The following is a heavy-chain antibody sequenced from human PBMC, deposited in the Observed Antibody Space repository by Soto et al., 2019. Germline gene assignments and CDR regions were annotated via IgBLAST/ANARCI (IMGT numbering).Heavy chain of an antibody. CDR2: ISGRGVST. CDR3: AKTDLEMNTPRWFDP. CDR1: GFTFSSYA. V-gene: IGHV3-23*01. J-gene: IGHJ5*02. Sequence: EVQLLESGGGLVQPGGSLRLSCAASGFTFSSYAMSWVRQAPGKGLEWVSDISGRGVSTYYADSVKGRFTISRDNSKNTMYLQMNSLRVEDTAVYYCAKTDLEMNTPRWFDPWGQGTLVTVSS.